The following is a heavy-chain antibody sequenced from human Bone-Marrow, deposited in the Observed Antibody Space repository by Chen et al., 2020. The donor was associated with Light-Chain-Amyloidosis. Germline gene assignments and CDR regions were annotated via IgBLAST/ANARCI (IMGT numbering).Heavy chain of an antibody. V-gene: IGHV1-2*06. D-gene: IGHD3-10*01. CDR1: GYTFTGYY. CDR2: IDPKSGDT. CDR3: ATAPSYWYGD. Sequence: QVQLVQSGSEVKKPGASVTVSCRASGYTFTGYYIHWVRQAPGQGLEWMGRIDPKSGDTNYAQKFQGRVTMTGDATITAAHMELTNLRYDDTAVYYCATAPSYWYGDWGQGHWSPSPQ. J-gene: IGHJ1*01.